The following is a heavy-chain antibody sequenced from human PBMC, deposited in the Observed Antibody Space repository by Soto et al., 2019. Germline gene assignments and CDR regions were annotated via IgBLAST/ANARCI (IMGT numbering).Heavy chain of an antibody. CDR2: ISAYNGNT. D-gene: IGHD6-13*01. J-gene: IGHJ4*02. V-gene: IGHV1-18*01. Sequence: QVQLVQSGAEVKKPWASVQVSCKASSYTFASSGISWVRQAPGQGLEWMGWISAYNGNTNYAQKLQGRVTMTTDTSTSTAYMELRSLRSDDTAVYYCARVIAAAADFDYWGQGTLGTVSS. CDR3: ARVIAAAADFDY. CDR1: SYTFASSG.